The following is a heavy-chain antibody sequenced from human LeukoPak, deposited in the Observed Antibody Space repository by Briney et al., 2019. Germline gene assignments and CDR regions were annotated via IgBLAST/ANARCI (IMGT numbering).Heavy chain of an antibody. V-gene: IGHV3-23*01. CDR2: IRSSGDST. D-gene: IGHD3-10*01. CDR3: AKEVRESAWFYFDY. J-gene: IGHJ4*02. Sequence: GGSLRLSCAASGFTFKTYAMSWVRRAPGKGLEWVSGIRSSGDSTYYADSVKGRFTISRDNSRNTLYLQMNSLSAEDTAVYYCAKEVRESAWFYFDYWGQGTLATVSS. CDR1: GFTFKTYA.